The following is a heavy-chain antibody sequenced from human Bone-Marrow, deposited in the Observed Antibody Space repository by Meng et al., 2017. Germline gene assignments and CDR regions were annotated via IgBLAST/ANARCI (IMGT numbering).Heavy chain of an antibody. J-gene: IGHJ4*02. CDR1: GGSISSYY. Sequence: QVPLEESRPGLVKPSETLSPTCTVSGGSISSYYWSWIRQPPGKGLEWIGYIYYSGSTNYNPSLKSRVTISVDTSKNQFSLKLSSVTAADTAVYYCARFGGHYYDSSGYYKHYWGQGTLVTVSS. V-gene: IGHV4-59*01. CDR2: IYYSGST. D-gene: IGHD3-22*01. CDR3: ARFGGHYYDSSGYYKHY.